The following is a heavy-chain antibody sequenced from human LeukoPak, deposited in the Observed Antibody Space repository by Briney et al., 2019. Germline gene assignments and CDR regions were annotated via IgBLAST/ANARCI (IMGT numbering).Heavy chain of an antibody. D-gene: IGHD3-10*01. Sequence: PGGSLRLSCAASGFTFDDYGMSWVRQAPGKGLEWVSGINWNGGSTGYADSVKGRFTISRDNAKNSLYLQMNSLRAEDTALYYCARGPRNYGSGSYYRRTPDPSDYWGQGTLVTASS. CDR3: ARGPRNYGSGSYYRRTPDPSDY. CDR1: GFTFDDYG. V-gene: IGHV3-20*04. J-gene: IGHJ4*02. CDR2: INWNGGST.